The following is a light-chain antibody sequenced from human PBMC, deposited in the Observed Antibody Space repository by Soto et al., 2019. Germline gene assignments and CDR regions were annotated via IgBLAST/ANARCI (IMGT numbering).Light chain of an antibody. Sequence: QSALTQPASVSGSPGQSITISCTGTSSDVGGYNYVSWYQQHPGKAPKLMIYDVNNRPSGVSYRFSGSKSGNTASLTISGLQAEDGADYYCSSYTSSSTLVFGTGTKVTVL. CDR1: SSDVGGYNY. CDR3: SSYTSSSTLV. V-gene: IGLV2-14*03. CDR2: DVN. J-gene: IGLJ1*01.